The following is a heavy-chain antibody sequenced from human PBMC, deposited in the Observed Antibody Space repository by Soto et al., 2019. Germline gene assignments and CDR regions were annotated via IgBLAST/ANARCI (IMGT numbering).Heavy chain of an antibody. V-gene: IGHV3-7*01. CDR1: GFMFSAYW. Sequence: EVQVVESGGRLVQPGGSLRLSSAACGFMFSAYWMSWVRQDPGKGLEWVATISGGASDKFYVDSVKGRFTISRDDSKNTLYLQMNSLRDEDTAVYYCVREDWHRFDSWGQRPRVTVSS. CDR2: ISGGASDK. J-gene: IGHJ4*02. CDR3: VREDWHRFDS. D-gene: IGHD2-21*01.